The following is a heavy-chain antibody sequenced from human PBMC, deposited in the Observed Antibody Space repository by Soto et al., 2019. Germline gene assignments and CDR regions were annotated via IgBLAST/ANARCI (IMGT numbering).Heavy chain of an antibody. Sequence: GASVKVSCKASRYTFTSYGISWVRQAPGQGPEWMGWLSAYNGNTNYAQKHQRRVTMTTDTSTSRAYMELRSLRSDDTGVYYCAREIDFWSGWFDPWGQGTLVTVSS. J-gene: IGHJ5*02. V-gene: IGHV1-18*01. CDR1: RYTFTSYG. D-gene: IGHD3-3*01. CDR3: AREIDFWSGWFDP. CDR2: LSAYNGNT.